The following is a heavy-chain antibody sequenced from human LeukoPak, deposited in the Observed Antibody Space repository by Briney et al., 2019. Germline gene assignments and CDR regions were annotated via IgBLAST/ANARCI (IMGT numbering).Heavy chain of an antibody. CDR3: ASRAAAEPYDY. J-gene: IGHJ4*02. V-gene: IGHV4-59*01. Sequence: PSETLSLTFTVSGGSISSYYWSWIRQPPGKGLEWIGYIYYSGSTNYNPSLKSRVTISVDTSKNQFSLKLSSVTAADTAVYYCASRAAAEPYDYWGQGTLVTVSS. CDR2: IYYSGST. D-gene: IGHD6-13*01. CDR1: GGSISSYY.